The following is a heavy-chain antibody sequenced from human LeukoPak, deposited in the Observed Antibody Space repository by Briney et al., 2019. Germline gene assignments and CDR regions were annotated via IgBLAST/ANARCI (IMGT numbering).Heavy chain of an antibody. CDR3: ARVAAAQGDYFDY. J-gene: IGHJ4*02. CDR2: ISAYNGNT. D-gene: IGHD2-15*01. CDR1: GYPFNNYD. V-gene: IGHV1-18*01. Sequence: ASVKVSCKASGYPFNNYDINWVRQAPGQGLEWMGWISAYNGNTNYAQKLQGRVTMTTDTSTSTAYMELRSLRSDDTAVYYCARVAAAQGDYFDYWGQGTLVTVSS.